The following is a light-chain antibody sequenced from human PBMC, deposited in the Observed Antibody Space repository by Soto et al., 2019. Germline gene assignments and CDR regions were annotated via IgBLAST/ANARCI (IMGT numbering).Light chain of an antibody. J-gene: IGLJ2*01. V-gene: IGLV1-51*01. CDR1: SSNIGDNY. Sequence: QSVLTQPPSVSAAPGQKVTISCSGSSSNIGDNYVSWYQQLPGTAPKLLIYDNNSRPSGIPDRFSGSKSGTSATLAITGLQPGDEADYYCETWDSSQSAVVFGGGTKVTVL. CDR3: ETWDSSQSAVV. CDR2: DNN.